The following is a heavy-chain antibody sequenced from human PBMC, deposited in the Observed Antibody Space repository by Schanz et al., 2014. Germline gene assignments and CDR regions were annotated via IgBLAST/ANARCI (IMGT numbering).Heavy chain of an antibody. CDR2: IIPILGME. CDR1: GGTFSSYA. D-gene: IGHD3-22*01. V-gene: IGHV1-69*04. Sequence: QVQLVQSGAEVKKPGSSVKVSCKASGGTFSSYAFSWVRQAPGQGLEWMGKIIPILGMENYAQKFQGRVTITADISTNTAYMDLSSLRSDDTAVYYCARDIQYHYDTSGPVGAFDIWGQGTVVTVSS. J-gene: IGHJ3*02. CDR3: ARDIQYHYDTSGPVGAFDI.